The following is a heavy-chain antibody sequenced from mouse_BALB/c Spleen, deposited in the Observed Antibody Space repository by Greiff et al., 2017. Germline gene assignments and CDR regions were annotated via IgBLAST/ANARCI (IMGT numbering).Heavy chain of an antibody. CDR1: GFTFSSFG. Sequence: EVKLVESGGGLVQPGGSRKLSCAASGFTFSSFGMHWVRQAPEKGLEWVAYISSGSSTIYYADTVKGRFTISRHNPKNTLFLQMTSLRSEDTAMYYCAREEIYYYGSSHGDYAMDYWGQGTSVTVSS. CDR3: AREEIYYYGSSHGDYAMDY. J-gene: IGHJ4*01. CDR2: ISSGSSTI. D-gene: IGHD1-1*01. V-gene: IGHV5-17*02.